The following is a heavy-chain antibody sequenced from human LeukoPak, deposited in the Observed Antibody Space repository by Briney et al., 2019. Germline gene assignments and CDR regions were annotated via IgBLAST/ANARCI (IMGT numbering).Heavy chain of an antibody. Sequence: SETLSLTCTVSGGSISSGDYYWSWIRQPPGKGLEWIGYIYYSGSTYYNPSLKSRVTITVDTSKNQFSLKLSSVTAADTAVYYCARGGGYNSLDYWGQGTLVTVSS. V-gene: IGHV4-30-4*01. CDR2: IYYSGST. J-gene: IGHJ4*02. D-gene: IGHD5-24*01. CDR3: ARGGGYNSLDY. CDR1: GGSISSGDYY.